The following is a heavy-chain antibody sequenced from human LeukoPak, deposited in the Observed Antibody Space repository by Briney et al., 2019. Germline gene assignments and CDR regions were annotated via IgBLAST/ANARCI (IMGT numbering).Heavy chain of an antibody. V-gene: IGHV4-34*01. Sequence: SETLSLTCAVYGGSFSGYYWSWIRQPPGKGLEWIGSIYYSGSTYYNPSLKSRVTISVDTSKNQFSLKLSSVTAADTAVYYCARAGLLWFGELLYNWFDPWGQGTLVTVSS. CDR2: IYYSGST. D-gene: IGHD3-10*01. CDR3: ARAGLLWFGELLYNWFDP. CDR1: GGSFSGYY. J-gene: IGHJ5*02.